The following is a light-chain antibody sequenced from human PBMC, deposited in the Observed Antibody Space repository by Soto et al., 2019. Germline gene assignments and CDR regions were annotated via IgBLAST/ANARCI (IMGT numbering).Light chain of an antibody. CDR1: QSITGW. CDR2: KAS. V-gene: IGKV1-5*03. J-gene: IGKJ1*01. Sequence: IQLTQSPSTLSASVGDRVTITCRASQSITGWLAWYQQKPGKAPNLLIYKASSLETGVPSRFSGSGSGTEFALTISSLQPDDFATYYCQQSNSYPWTFGQGTKVDIK. CDR3: QQSNSYPWT.